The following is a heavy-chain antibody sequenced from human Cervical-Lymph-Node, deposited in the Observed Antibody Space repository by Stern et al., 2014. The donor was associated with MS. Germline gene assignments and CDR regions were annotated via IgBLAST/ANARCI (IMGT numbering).Heavy chain of an antibody. J-gene: IGHJ4*02. CDR2: INANSGGT. D-gene: IGHD4-17*01. V-gene: IGHV1-2*02. CDR3: ARDMSTVTTPYFDY. Sequence: VQLVESGAEVRRPGASVKVACKASGFTFTSCYMHWVRQATGQGLEWMGWINANSGGTNSAQKFQGRVTMTRDTSISTVYMDLTGLTSDDTAIYYCARDMSTVTTPYFDYWGQGTLVTVPS. CDR1: GFTFTSCY.